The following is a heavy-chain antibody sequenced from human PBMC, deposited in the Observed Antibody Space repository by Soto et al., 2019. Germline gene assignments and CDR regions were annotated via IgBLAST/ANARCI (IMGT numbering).Heavy chain of an antibody. CDR2: IYHSGST. CDR1: GGSISSGGYS. D-gene: IGHD3-9*01. J-gene: IGHJ5*02. Sequence: SSETLSLTCAVSGGSISSGGYSWSWIRQPPGKGLEWIGYIYHSGSTYYNPSLKSRVTISVDRSKNQFSLKLSSVTAADTAVYYCARAPEYYDILTGDNWFDPWGQGTLVTVS. V-gene: IGHV4-30-2*01. CDR3: ARAPEYYDILTGDNWFDP.